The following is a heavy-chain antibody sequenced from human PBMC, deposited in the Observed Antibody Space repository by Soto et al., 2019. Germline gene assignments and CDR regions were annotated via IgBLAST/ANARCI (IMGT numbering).Heavy chain of an antibody. Sequence: GGSLSLSCAASGFTFSSYSMNWVRQAPGKGLEWVSSISSSSSYIYYADSVKGRFTISRDNAKNSLYLQMNSLRAEDTAVYYCARGPQNSSSWLHSDWFDYWGQGTLVTVSS. CDR3: ARGPQNSSSWLHSDWFDY. V-gene: IGHV3-21*01. J-gene: IGHJ4*02. CDR1: GFTFSSYS. CDR2: ISSSSSYI. D-gene: IGHD6-13*01.